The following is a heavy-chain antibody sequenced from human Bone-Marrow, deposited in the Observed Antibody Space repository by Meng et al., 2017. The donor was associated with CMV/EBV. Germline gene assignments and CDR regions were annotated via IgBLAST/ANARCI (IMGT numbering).Heavy chain of an antibody. CDR3: AEDQNAFDP. CDR2: IIPILEKA. J-gene: IGHJ5*02. Sequence: WKTEWGTFRSYAISWVRQARGQGLEWIGGIIPILEKANYARKGQGRVTITADKAQSTAYMELSRLRSEDTAVYYGAEDQNAFDPWGQGTLVTVSS. CDR1: WGTFRSYA. V-gene: IGHV1-69*10.